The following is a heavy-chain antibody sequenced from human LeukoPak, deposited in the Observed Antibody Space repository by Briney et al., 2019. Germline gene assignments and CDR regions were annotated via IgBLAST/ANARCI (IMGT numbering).Heavy chain of an antibody. CDR1: GFTVSSNY. J-gene: IGHJ4*02. CDR2: IYSGGST. D-gene: IGHD2-2*01. V-gene: IGHV3-53*05. Sequence: GGSLRLSCVASGFTVSSNYMSWVRQAPGKGLEWVSIIYSGGSTYYTNSVKGRFTISRDNSKNTLYLQMNSLRVEDTAVHYCARAFCSSAKCAFDHWGQGTLVTVSS. CDR3: ARAFCSSAKCAFDH.